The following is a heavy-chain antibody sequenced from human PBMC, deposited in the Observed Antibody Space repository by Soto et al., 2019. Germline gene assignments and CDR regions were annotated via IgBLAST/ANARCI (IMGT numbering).Heavy chain of an antibody. J-gene: IGHJ5*02. CDR1: GFAFSTSD. CDR3: ANNLGDHVDA. Sequence: QVRLVESGGGVVLPGRPLRLSCAASGFAFSTSDINWVRQAPGKGLEWVALISCDGGNQYYADSVKGRFTISRDNSKKTLYLQMNSPATEDTAFYYCANNLGDHVDAWGQGTLVTVSS. V-gene: IGHV3-30*18. D-gene: IGHD4-17*01. CDR2: ISCDGGNQ.